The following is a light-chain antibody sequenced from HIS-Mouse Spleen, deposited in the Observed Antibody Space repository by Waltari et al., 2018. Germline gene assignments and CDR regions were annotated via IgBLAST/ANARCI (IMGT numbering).Light chain of an antibody. Sequence: VMLQSPATLSVSPGERATLSCRASQSVSSNLASYQQKPGPAARLLIDGASTRATGIPARFSGSGSGTEFTLTISSMQSEDFAVYYCQQYNNWPPYTFGQGTKLEIK. CDR1: QSVSSN. J-gene: IGKJ2*01. V-gene: IGKV3-15*01. CDR2: GAS. CDR3: QQYNNWPPYT.